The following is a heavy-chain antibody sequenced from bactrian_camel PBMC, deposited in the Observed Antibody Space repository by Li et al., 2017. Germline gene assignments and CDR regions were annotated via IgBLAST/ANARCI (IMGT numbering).Heavy chain of an antibody. J-gene: IGHJ4*01. D-gene: IGHD1*01. Sequence: HVQLVESGGGSVQAGGSLRLSCAASGYTAVINYMGWIRQSPGKEREGVATIESDGSTTYAESVKGRFTISKDTAKNSLYLQMNSLKPEDSAMYYCAARLGWCGGDIPFAGATVFTYQGQGTQVTVS. CDR2: IESDGST. V-gene: IGHV3S53*01. CDR1: GYTAVINY.